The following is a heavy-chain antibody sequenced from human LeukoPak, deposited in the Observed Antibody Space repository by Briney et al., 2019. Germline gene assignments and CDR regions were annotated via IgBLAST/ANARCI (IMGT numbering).Heavy chain of an antibody. CDR1: GGSISSDRSY. D-gene: IGHD3-16*01. CDR3: ARVPDWTYVPDY. V-gene: IGHV4-61*02. J-gene: IGHJ4*02. CDR2: IKSSNT. Sequence: SETLSLTCTVSGGSISSDRSYWTWVRQPAGKGLEWIGRIKSSNTNYNPSLKSRVSISLDTSTNQFSLKLSSLTAADTAVYYCARVPDWTYVPDYWGQGTLVTVSS.